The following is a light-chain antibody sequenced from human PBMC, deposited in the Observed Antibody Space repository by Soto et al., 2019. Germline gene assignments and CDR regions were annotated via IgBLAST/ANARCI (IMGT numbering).Light chain of an antibody. Sequence: QSVLTQPPSVSGAPGQRVTISCTGSSSNIGAGYDVHWYQQVPGTAPKLLIYGNSNRPSGVPDRFSGSKSGTSASLAITGLQAEDEADYYCQSYGSSLGGLYVFGTGTKLTVL. CDR3: QSYGSSLGGLYV. J-gene: IGLJ1*01. CDR2: GNS. CDR1: SSNIGAGYD. V-gene: IGLV1-40*01.